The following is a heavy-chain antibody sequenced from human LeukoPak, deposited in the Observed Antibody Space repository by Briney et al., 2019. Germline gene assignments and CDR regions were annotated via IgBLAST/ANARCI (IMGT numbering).Heavy chain of an antibody. CDR3: ARHKKQQQLDGHFDY. CDR1: GGSISSGDYY. CDR2: IYYSGST. V-gene: IGHV4-30-4*01. Sequence: SQTLSLTCTVSGGSISSGDYYWSWIRQPPGKGLEWIGYIYYSGSTYYNPSLKSRVTISVDTSKNQFSLKLSSVIAADTAVYYCARHKKQQQLDGHFDYWGQGTLVTVSS. J-gene: IGHJ4*02. D-gene: IGHD6-13*01.